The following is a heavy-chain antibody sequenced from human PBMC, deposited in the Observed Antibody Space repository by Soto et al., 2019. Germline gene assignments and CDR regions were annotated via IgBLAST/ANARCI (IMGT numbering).Heavy chain of an antibody. V-gene: IGHV1-69*01. J-gene: IGHJ4*02. Sequence: QVQLVQSGAEVKKPGSSVKVSCKASGGTFSSYAISWVRQAPGQGLEWMGGIIPIFGTANYAQKFQGRVTITADESTGTAYMELSSLRSEDTAVYYCARDQWFGELSLYYFDYWGQGTLVTVSS. D-gene: IGHD3-10*01. CDR2: IIPIFGTA. CDR1: GGTFSSYA. CDR3: ARDQWFGELSLYYFDY.